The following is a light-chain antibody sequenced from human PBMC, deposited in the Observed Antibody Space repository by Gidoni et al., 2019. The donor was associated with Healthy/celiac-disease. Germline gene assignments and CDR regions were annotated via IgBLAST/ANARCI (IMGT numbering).Light chain of an antibody. J-gene: IGKJ1*01. Sequence: EIVMTPSSATLSVSPGVRATPSCRASQSVSSNLAWYQQEPGQAPRLLIYGASARTTGSPARFSGGGSGTEFTLTISSRQSEDFAVYYCQQYSNWPPWTFGQGTKVEIK. V-gene: IGKV3-15*01. CDR1: QSVSSN. CDR3: QQYSNWPPWT. CDR2: GAS.